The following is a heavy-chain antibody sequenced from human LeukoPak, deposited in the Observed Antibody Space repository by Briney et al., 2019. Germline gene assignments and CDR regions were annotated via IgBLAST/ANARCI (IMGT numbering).Heavy chain of an antibody. CDR1: GGSISSYY. V-gene: IGHV4-59*01. D-gene: IGHD3-10*01. CDR2: IYYSGST. Sequence: SETLSLTCTVSGGSISSYYWSWIRQPPGKGLEWIGYIYYSGSTNYNPSLKSRVTISVDTSKNQFSLKLSSVTAADTAVYYCARAPYGSGGSWFDPWGQGTLVTVSS. CDR3: ARAPYGSGGSWFDP. J-gene: IGHJ5*02.